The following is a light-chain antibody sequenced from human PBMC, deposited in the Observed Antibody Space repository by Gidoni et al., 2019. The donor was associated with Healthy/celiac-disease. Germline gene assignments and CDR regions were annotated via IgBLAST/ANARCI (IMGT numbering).Light chain of an antibody. Sequence: QSALTQPASVSGSPGQSITISCTGTSSDVGGYNYVSWYQQHPGKAPKLMIYEVSNRPSGVPDRFSGSKSGNTASLTISGLQAEDEADYYCSSYTSSSTLYVVFGGGTKLIVL. CDR3: SSYTSSSTLYVV. V-gene: IGLV2-14*01. CDR2: EVS. CDR1: SSDVGGYNY. J-gene: IGLJ2*01.